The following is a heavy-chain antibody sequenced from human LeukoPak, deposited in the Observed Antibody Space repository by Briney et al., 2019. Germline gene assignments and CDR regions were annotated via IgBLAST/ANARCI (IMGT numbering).Heavy chain of an antibody. J-gene: IGHJ4*02. Sequence: GEALKISCKGSGYSFTNHWIGWVRQMPGKGLEWMEIIDPGDSDTRNSPSFRGQVTMSADKSINTAFLQWSSLKASDTAMYYCARLVVTGLYFFDYWGQGTLVAVSS. CDR3: ARLVVTGLYFFDY. V-gene: IGHV5-51*01. CDR1: GYSFTNHW. CDR2: IDPGDSDT. D-gene: IGHD2-21*02.